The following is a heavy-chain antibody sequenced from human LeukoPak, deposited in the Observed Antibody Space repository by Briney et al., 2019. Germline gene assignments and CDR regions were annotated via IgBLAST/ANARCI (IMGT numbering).Heavy chain of an antibody. CDR1: GGSISSGSYY. CDR3: ARDAVGYCSSTSCSEYYYYYMDV. J-gene: IGHJ6*03. Sequence: SETLSLTCTVSGGSISSGSYYWSWIRQPAGKGLEWIGRIYTSGSTNYNPSLKSRVTTSVDTSKNQFSLKLSSVTAADTAVYYCARDAVGYCSSTSCSEYYYYYMDVWGKGTTVTISS. CDR2: IYTSGST. V-gene: IGHV4-61*02. D-gene: IGHD2-2*01.